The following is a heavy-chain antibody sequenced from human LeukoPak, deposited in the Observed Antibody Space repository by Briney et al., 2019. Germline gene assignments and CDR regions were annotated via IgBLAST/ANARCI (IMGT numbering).Heavy chain of an antibody. D-gene: IGHD2-2*01. CDR3: ARGRGTPASSNRDFYFYYYMDV. CDR1: GYTFTDYA. CDR2: VNTGNGHT. V-gene: IGHV1-3*04. Sequence: ASVKLSCKASGYTFTDYAIHWLRQAPGQRPEWMGWVNTGNGHTRYSQQFEGRVTISRDTSASTAYMELSSLRSEDRATYYCARGRGTPASSNRDFYFYYYMDVWGKGTTVTVAS. J-gene: IGHJ6*03.